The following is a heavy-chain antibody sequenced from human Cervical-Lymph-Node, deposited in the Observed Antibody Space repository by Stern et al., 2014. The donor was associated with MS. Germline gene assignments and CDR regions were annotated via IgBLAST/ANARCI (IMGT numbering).Heavy chain of an antibody. D-gene: IGHD2/OR15-2a*01. CDR1: GFSLSNTQMG. V-gene: IGHV2-26*01. CDR3: ARINVGPTFYSPFDY. CDR2: IFLNDEK. J-gene: IGHJ4*02. Sequence: QITLKESGPVLVKPTETLTLTCTVSGFSLSNTQMGVTWIRQPPGKALEWLTHIFLNDEKSYSTSLESRLNIYKDTSKSQVVLTLTNMDPVDTATYYCARINVGPTFYSPFDYWGQGALVTVSS.